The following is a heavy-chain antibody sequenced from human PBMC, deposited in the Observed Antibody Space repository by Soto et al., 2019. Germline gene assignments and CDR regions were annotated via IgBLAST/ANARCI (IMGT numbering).Heavy chain of an antibody. D-gene: IGHD6-13*01. Sequence: GGSLRLSCAASGFTFSSYWMSWVRQAPGKGLEWVANIKQDGSEKYYVDSVKGRFTISRDNAKNSLYLQMNSLRAEDTAVYYCARSRGFYYYYYMDVWGKGTTVTVSS. J-gene: IGHJ6*03. CDR3: ARSRGFYYYYYMDV. V-gene: IGHV3-7*01. CDR1: GFTFSSYW. CDR2: IKQDGSEK.